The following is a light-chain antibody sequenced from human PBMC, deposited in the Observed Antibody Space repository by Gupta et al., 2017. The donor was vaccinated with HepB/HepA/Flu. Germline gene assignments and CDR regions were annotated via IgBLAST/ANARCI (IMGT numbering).Light chain of an antibody. Sequence: QSALDQPASVSGSLGRSITFSCTVTNTDYVSWYQQYPGKVPKLLLYNVFDRPSGVSHRFSGSKSGNTASLTISGLQAEDEANYYCSSYTFTSTLVVFGGGTHLTVL. CDR2: NVF. CDR3: SSYTFTSTLVV. V-gene: IGLV2-14*01. CDR1: NTDY. J-gene: IGLJ2*01.